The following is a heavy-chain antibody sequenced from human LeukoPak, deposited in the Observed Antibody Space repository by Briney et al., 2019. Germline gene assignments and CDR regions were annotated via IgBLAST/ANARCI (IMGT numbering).Heavy chain of an antibody. CDR3: ARSGGRDVLLRFGEFSDPANWFDP. V-gene: IGHV1-8*01. CDR2: MNPNSGNT. D-gene: IGHD3-10*01. J-gene: IGHJ5*02. Sequence: ASVKVSCKASGYTFTSYDINWVRQATGQGLEGMGWMNPNSGNTGYAQKFQGRVTMTRNTSISTAYMELSSLRSEDTAVYYCARSGGRDVLLRFGEFSDPANWFDPWGQGTLVTVSS. CDR1: GYTFTSYD.